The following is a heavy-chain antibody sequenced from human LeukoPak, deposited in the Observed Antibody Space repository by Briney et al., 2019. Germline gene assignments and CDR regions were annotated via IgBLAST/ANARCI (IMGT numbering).Heavy chain of an antibody. D-gene: IGHD6-13*01. Sequence: SETLSLTCTVSGYSISSGYYWGWIRQPPGKGLEWIGSIYHSGSTYYNPSLKSRVTISVDTSKNQLSLKLSSVTAADTAVYYCARPYSSSWSFNYWGQGTLVTVSS. CDR2: IYHSGST. J-gene: IGHJ4*02. CDR3: ARPYSSSWSFNY. CDR1: GYSISSGYY. V-gene: IGHV4-38-2*02.